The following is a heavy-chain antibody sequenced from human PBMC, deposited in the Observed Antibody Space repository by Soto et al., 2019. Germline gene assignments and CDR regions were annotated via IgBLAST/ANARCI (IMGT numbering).Heavy chain of an antibody. Sequence: SETLSLTCTVSGGSISSSSYYWGWIRQPPGKGLEWIGSIYYSGNTYYNPSLKSRVTISVDTSKNQFSLKLSSVTAADTAVYYCARAVAGLYYFDYWGQGTLVTVS. CDR2: IYYSGNT. CDR1: GGSISSSSYY. J-gene: IGHJ4*02. V-gene: IGHV4-39*01. D-gene: IGHD6-19*01. CDR3: ARAVAGLYYFDY.